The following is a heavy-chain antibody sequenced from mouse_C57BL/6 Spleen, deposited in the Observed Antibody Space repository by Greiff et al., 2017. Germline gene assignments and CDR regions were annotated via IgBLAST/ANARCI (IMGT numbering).Heavy chain of an antibody. CDR2: IRSKSSNYST. Sequence: EVKLMESGGGLVQPSGSLKLSCAVSGFTFNTYAMHWVRQAPGTGLEWVARIRSKSSNYSTYYAASVKDRFTISRDNSQSILYMQMNKLKTEYTARYYCGRDSGLYYFDYWGQGTTLTVSS. V-gene: IGHV10-3*01. D-gene: IGHD1-3*01. J-gene: IGHJ2*01. CDR3: GRDSGLYYFDY. CDR1: GFTFNTYA.